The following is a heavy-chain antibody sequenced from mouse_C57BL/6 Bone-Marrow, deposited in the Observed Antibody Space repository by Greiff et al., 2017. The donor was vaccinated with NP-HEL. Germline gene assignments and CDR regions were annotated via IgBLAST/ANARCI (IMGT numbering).Heavy chain of an antibody. Sequence: VQLQQSGAELVRPGASVKLSCTASGFNIKDYYMHWVKQRPEQGLEWIGRIDPEDGDTEYAPKFQGKATMNADTSANTAYLQLSSLTSEDTAVYYCTFYGNDLFAYWGQGTLVTVSA. CDR2: IDPEDGDT. V-gene: IGHV14-1*01. D-gene: IGHD2-2*01. CDR1: GFNIKDYY. CDR3: TFYGNDLFAY. J-gene: IGHJ3*01.